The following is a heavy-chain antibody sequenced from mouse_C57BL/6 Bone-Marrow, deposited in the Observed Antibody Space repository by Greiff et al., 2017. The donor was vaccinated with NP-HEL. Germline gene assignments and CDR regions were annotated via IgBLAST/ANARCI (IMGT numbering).Heavy chain of an antibody. J-gene: IGHJ4*01. V-gene: IGHV1-82*01. CDR3: ERRTLTGTGDYAMDY. CDR2: IYPGDGDT. CDR1: GYAFSSSW. D-gene: IGHD4-1*01. Sequence: VQLQESGPELVKPGASVKISCKASGYAFSSSWMNWVKQRPGKGLEWIGRIYPGDGDTNYNGKFKGKATLTADKSSSTAYMQLSSLTSEDSAVYFCERRTLTGTGDYAMDYWGQGTSVTVSS.